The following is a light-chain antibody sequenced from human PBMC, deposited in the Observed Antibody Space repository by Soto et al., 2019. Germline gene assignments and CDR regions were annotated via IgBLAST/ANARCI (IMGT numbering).Light chain of an antibody. CDR2: EVN. CDR1: SSDVGGYNY. Sequence: QSALTQPPSASGSPGQSVTISCTGTSSDVGGYNYVSWYQQHPDKVPKLIIYEVNKRPSGVPDRFSGSKSGNTASLTVSGLPAEDEGDYYCTSYAGGNNVFGTGTKLTVL. V-gene: IGLV2-8*01. CDR3: TSYAGGNNV. J-gene: IGLJ1*01.